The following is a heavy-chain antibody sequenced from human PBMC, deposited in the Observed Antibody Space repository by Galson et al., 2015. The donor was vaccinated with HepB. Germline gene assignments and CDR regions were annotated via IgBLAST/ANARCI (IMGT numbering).Heavy chain of an antibody. V-gene: IGHV1-46*01. CDR3: ARERGYDVWSAYRGTLRQSGTFDV. D-gene: IGHD3-3*01. J-gene: IGHJ3*01. CDR2: ISPSDETT. CDR1: GYSFSDYY. Sequence: SVKVSCKASGYSFSDYYMNWVRQAPGQGLEWMGRISPSDETTTYSQKFQGRVTVTRDMSTRTIYMELSSLTSEDTAAYYCARERGYDVWSAYRGTLRQSGTFDVWGQGTRVTVSP.